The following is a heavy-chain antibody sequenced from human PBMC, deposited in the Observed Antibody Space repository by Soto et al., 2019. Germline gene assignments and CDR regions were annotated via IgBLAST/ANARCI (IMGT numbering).Heavy chain of an antibody. CDR2: INPNSGGT. Sequence: GASVKVSCKASGYTFTGYYMHWVRQAPGQGLEWMGWINPNSGGTNYAQKFQGRVTMTRDTSISTAYMELGRLRSDETAVYYCARDLRYYDSCGYFRGVYYYGMDVWGQRTTVTVSS. V-gene: IGHV1-2*02. CDR3: ARDLRYYDSCGYFRGVYYYGMDV. CDR1: GYTFTGYY. D-gene: IGHD3-22*01. J-gene: IGHJ6*02.